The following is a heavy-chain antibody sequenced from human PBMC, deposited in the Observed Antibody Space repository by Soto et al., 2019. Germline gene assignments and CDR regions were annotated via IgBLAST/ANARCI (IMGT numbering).Heavy chain of an antibody. V-gene: IGHV1-2*04. CDR1: GYSFTDYH. J-gene: IGHJ6*02. Sequence: GASVKVSCNASGYSFTDYHIYWVRQAPGQGLEWLGWINPKSGGTSTAQKFQGWVTMTTDTSISTASMELTRLTSDDTAIYYCARGDSTDCSNGVCSFFYNHDMDVWGQGTTVTVSS. CDR3: ARGDSTDCSNGVCSFFYNHDMDV. CDR2: INPKSGGT. D-gene: IGHD2-8*01.